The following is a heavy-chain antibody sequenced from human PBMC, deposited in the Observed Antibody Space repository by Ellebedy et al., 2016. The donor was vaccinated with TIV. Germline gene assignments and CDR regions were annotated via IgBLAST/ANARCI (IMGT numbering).Heavy chain of an antibody. CDR2: IYPSDSDA. CDR3: ARAFSTSSTWFNP. D-gene: IGHD6-6*01. J-gene: IGHJ5*02. CDR1: GYVFSDYW. V-gene: IGHV5-51*01. Sequence: GGSLRLSXEGFGYVFSDYWIGWVRQMPGKGLEWMGIIYPSDSDARYSPSFQGQVTMSVDKSINTAYLQWRSLKASDTAIYYCARAFSTSSTWFNPWGQGTLVTVSS.